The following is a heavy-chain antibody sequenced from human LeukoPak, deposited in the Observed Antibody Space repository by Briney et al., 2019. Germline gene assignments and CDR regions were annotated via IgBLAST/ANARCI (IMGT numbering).Heavy chain of an antibody. Sequence: QTGGSLRLSCAASGFTFSTYGIHWVRQAPGKGLEWVAVVSNDGSYKNYGDSVKRRITISRDNFENTVHLQMDSLRPEDTAVYHCARRMDGALDFWGQGTLVTVSS. CDR2: VSNDGSYK. J-gene: IGHJ4*02. D-gene: IGHD3-10*01. V-gene: IGHV3-30*03. CDR3: ARRMDGALDF. CDR1: GFTFSTYG.